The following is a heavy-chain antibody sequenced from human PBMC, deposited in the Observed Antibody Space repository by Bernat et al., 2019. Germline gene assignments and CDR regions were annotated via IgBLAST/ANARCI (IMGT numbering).Heavy chain of an antibody. V-gene: IGHV3-33*01. CDR1: GFTFSSYG. CDR2: IWYDGSNK. Sequence: QVQLVESGGGVVQPGRSLRLSCAASGFTFSSYGMHWVRQAPGKGLEWVAVIWYDGSNKYYADSVKGRFTISRDNSKNTLYLQMSSLRAEDTAVYYCVRAYDSSGYYYAEEYFQHWGQGTLVTVSS. CDR3: VRAYDSSGYYYAEEYFQH. J-gene: IGHJ1*01. D-gene: IGHD3-22*01.